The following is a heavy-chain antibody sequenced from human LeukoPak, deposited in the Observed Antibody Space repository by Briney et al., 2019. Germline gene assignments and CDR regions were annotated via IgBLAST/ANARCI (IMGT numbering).Heavy chain of an antibody. D-gene: IGHD6-19*01. J-gene: IGHJ1*01. CDR3: VKDWGSSGKGNFQH. CDR2: ISSSSSYI. Sequence: GGSLRLSCAASGFTFSSYSMNWVRQAPGKGLEWVSSISSSSSYIYYADSVKGRFTISRDNAKNSLYLQMNSLRADDTALYYCVKDWGSSGKGNFQHWGQGTLVTVSS. CDR1: GFTFSSYS. V-gene: IGHV3-21*04.